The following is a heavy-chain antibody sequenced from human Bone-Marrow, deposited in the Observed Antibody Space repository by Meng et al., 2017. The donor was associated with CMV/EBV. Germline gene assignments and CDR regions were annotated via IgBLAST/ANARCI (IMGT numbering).Heavy chain of an antibody. J-gene: IGHJ4*02. CDR1: GFTFSSYA. CDR2: MSYDGSDT. CDR3: AKDRPLFDY. Sequence: GESLKISCVASGFTFSSYAMHWVRQAPGKGLEWVAVMSYDGSDTYYADSAKGRFTISRDNSKNTLYLQMNSLRAEDTAVYYCAKDRPLFDYWGQGTLVTVSS. V-gene: IGHV3-30*04.